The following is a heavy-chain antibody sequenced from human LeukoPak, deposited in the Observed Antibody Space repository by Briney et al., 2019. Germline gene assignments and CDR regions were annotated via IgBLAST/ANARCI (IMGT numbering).Heavy chain of an antibody. CDR2: ISGSGGST. J-gene: IGHJ4*02. D-gene: IGHD4-23*01. CDR3: AKVPDYGGNPRLGFDY. V-gene: IGHV3-23*01. Sequence: GGSLRLSCAASGFTFSSYAMSWVRQAPGKGREWVSAISGSGGSTYYADSVKGRFTISRNNSKNTLYLQMDSLRAEDTAVYYCAKVPDYGGNPRLGFDYWGQGTLVTVSS. CDR1: GFTFSSYA.